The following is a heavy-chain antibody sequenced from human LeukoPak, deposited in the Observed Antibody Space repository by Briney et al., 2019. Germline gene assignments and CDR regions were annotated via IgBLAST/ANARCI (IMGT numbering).Heavy chain of an antibody. CDR3: ATYASGSFYKVDY. V-gene: IGHV5-51*01. CDR2: VYPGDSDT. CDR1: EYSFSSYW. J-gene: IGHJ4*02. Sequence: GESLKISCKGSEYSFSSYWIGWVRQMPGKGLERMGIVYPGDSDTRYSPSFQGQVTISADKSISTAYLQWSSLKASDTAIYYCATYASGSFYKVDYWGQGTLVTVSS. D-gene: IGHD3-10*01.